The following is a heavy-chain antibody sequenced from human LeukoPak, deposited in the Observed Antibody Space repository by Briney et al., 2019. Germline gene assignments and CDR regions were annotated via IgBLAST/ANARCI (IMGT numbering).Heavy chain of an antibody. V-gene: IGHV1-8*01. Sequence: ASVKVSCKASGYTFTSYDINWVRQATGQGLEWMGWMNPNSGNTGYAQKFQGRVTMTRNTSISTAYMELSSLRSEDTAVYYCAGGYIYSGYDLPYWGQGTLVTVSS. CDR2: MNPNSGNT. CDR1: GYTFTSYD. J-gene: IGHJ4*02. CDR3: AGGYIYSGYDLPY. D-gene: IGHD5-12*01.